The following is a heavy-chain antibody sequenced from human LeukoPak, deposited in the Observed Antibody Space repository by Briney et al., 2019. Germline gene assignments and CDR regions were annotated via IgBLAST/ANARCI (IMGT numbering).Heavy chain of an antibody. CDR1: GFTFTRFA. D-gene: IGHD3-16*01. CDR2: IRATDGTT. CDR3: ARDWIDDYSGIDS. J-gene: IGHJ4*02. Sequence: PGGSLRLSCAASGFTFTRFAMSLVRQSPGQGLEWVSAIRATDGTTYYADSVRGRFTVSRDNSKNTLFLQMNSLRDEDTAIYYCARDWIDDYSGIDSWGQGTLVTVSS. V-gene: IGHV3-23*01.